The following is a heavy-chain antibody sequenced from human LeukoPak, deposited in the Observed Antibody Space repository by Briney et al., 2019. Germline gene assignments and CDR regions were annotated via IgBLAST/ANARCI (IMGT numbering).Heavy chain of an antibody. CDR3: ARGVRYYDSSGLIDY. D-gene: IGHD3-22*01. J-gene: IGHJ4*02. V-gene: IGHV3-66*01. Sequence: GGSLRLSCAASGFTVSSNYMSWVRQAPGKGLEWVSVIYSGGSTYYADSVKGRFTISRDNSKNTLYLQMNSLRAEDTAVYYCARGVRYYDSSGLIDYWGQGTLVTVSS. CDR2: IYSGGST. CDR1: GFTVSSNY.